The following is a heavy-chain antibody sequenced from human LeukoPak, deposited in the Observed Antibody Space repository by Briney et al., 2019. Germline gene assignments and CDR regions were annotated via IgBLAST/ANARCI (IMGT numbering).Heavy chain of an antibody. V-gene: IGHV4-4*07. Sequence: SETLSLTCTVSGDSFNNYYWAYLRQPAGKGLEWIGRIFTSGSTDYNPSLQSRVTMSLDTSKNQFSLRLSSMTAADTAVYYCARESKEYDGDGYYYDSWGQGTLVTVSS. CDR3: ARESKEYDGDGYYYDS. D-gene: IGHD3-22*01. CDR2: IFTSGST. CDR1: GDSFNNYY. J-gene: IGHJ5*01.